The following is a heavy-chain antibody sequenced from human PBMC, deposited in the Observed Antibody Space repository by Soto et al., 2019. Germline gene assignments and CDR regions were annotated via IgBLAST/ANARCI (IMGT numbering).Heavy chain of an antibody. CDR2: IRTYNGDT. V-gene: IGHV1-18*01. Sequence: ASVKVSCKASGYTCTNYGIMWVRQAPGQGLEWMGWIRTYNGDTSYAQKFQGRVTMTTDTSTSTAYMELRSLRSDDTAVYYCARDSPPPREWGQGTLVTVS. J-gene: IGHJ4*02. CDR3: ARDSPPPRE. CDR1: GYTCTNYG.